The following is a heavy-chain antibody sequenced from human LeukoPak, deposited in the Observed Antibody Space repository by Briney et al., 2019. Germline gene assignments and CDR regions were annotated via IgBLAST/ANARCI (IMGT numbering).Heavy chain of an antibody. CDR2: IDPSDSYT. CDR1: GYSFTSYW. Sequence: GGSLGISCKGSGYSFTSYWISWVRQMPGKGLEWMGRIDPSDSYTNYSPSFQGHVTISADKSISTAYLQWSSLKASDTAMYYCAGPDPYCSSTSCSGGGYYYYGMDVWGKGTTVTVSS. V-gene: IGHV5-10-1*01. J-gene: IGHJ6*04. CDR3: AGPDPYCSSTSCSGGGYYYYGMDV. D-gene: IGHD2-2*01.